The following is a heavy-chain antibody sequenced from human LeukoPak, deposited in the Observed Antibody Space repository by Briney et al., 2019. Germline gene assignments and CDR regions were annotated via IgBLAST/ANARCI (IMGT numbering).Heavy chain of an antibody. D-gene: IGHD6-19*01. CDR3: ARDRASDSSGCYDY. CDR2: ISAYSGNT. CDR1: GYTFTSYG. V-gene: IGHV1-18*01. J-gene: IGHJ4*02. Sequence: ASVKVSCKASGYTFTSYGINWVRQAPGQGLEWMGWISAYSGNTNYAQKLQGRVTMTTGTSTSTAYMELRSLTSDDAAVYYCARDRASDSSGCYDYWGQGTLVTVSS.